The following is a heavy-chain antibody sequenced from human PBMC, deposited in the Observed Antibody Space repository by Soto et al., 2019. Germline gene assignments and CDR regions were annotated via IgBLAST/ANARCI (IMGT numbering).Heavy chain of an antibody. CDR1: GFTFSNAW. J-gene: IGHJ6*02. CDR2: IKSKTDGETT. CDR3: STDGFSVVVTSDYCAMDV. D-gene: IGHD2-21*02. Sequence: EVQLVESGGGLVKPGGSLRLSCAASGFTFSNAWMRWVRQAPGQGLEWIGRIKSKTDGETTDYAAPVKGRFTISRDDSKTTLYLEMNSLKSEDTAVYSCSTDGFSVVVTSDYCAMDVWGQGTTVTVSS. V-gene: IGHV3-15*01.